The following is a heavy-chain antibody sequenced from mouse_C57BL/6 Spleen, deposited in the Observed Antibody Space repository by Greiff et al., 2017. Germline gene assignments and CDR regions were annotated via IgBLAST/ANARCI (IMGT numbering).Heavy chain of an antibody. Sequence: EVMLVESEGGLVQPGSSMKLSCTASGFTFSDYYMAWVRQVPEKGLEWVANINYDGSSTYYLDSLKSRFIISRDNAKNILYLQMSSLKSEDTATYYCACYGYDEGYFDYWGQGTTLTVSS. V-gene: IGHV5-16*01. D-gene: IGHD2-2*01. CDR2: INYDGSST. CDR3: ACYGYDEGYFDY. CDR1: GFTFSDYY. J-gene: IGHJ2*01.